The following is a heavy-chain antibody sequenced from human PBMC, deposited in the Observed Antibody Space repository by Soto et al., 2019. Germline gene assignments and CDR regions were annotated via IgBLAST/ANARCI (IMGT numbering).Heavy chain of an antibody. CDR2: ISCYNGDT. CDR1: GYTFTNYG. CDR3: ARGGSTWSAEYYQH. Sequence: QVHLVQSGAEVKKPGASVKVSCKTSGYTFTNYGISWVRQAPGQGPQWMGWISCYNGDTKYAQTLQGRVTMTTDTSTSTAYVELRSLRSDDTAVYYWARGGSTWSAEYYQHWGQGTVVIVS. D-gene: IGHD6-13*01. V-gene: IGHV1-18*01. J-gene: IGHJ1*01.